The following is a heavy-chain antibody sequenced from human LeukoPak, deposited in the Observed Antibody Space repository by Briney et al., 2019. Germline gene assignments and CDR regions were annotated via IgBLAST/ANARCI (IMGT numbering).Heavy chain of an antibody. Sequence: SETLSLTCTVSGGSISSGGYYWSWIRQHPGKGLKWIGYIYYSGSTYYNPSLKSRVTISVDTSKNQFSLKLSSVTAADTAVYYCALTYSSGSDGIDYWGQGTLVTVSS. CDR2: IYYSGST. D-gene: IGHD6-19*01. V-gene: IGHV4-31*03. CDR3: ALTYSSGSDGIDY. J-gene: IGHJ4*02. CDR1: GGSISSGGYY.